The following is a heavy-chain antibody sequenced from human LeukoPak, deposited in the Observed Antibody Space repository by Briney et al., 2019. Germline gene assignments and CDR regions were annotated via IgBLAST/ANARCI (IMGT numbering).Heavy chain of an antibody. CDR1: GGSFSGYY. D-gene: IGHD6-13*01. CDR2: INHSGST. CDR3: ARGLIAAAGTWLSNWFDP. V-gene: IGHV4-34*01. J-gene: IGHJ5*02. Sequence: SETLSLTCAVYGGSFSGYYWSWIRQPPGKGLEWIGEINHSGSTNYNPSLKSRVTISVDTSKNQFSLKLSSVTAADTAVYYCARGLIAAAGTWLSNWFDPWGQGTLVTVSS.